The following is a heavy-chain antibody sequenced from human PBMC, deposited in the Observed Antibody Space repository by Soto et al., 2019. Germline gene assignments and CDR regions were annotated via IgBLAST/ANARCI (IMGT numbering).Heavy chain of an antibody. D-gene: IGHD6-19*01. CDR2: IYHSGST. Sequence: SETLSLTCAVSGGSISSSNWWSWARQPPGKGLEWIGEIYHSGSTNYNPSLKSRVTISVDKSKNQFSLKLSSVTAADTAVYYCARAVSGWREFDYWGQGTLVTVSS. J-gene: IGHJ4*02. V-gene: IGHV4-4*02. CDR3: ARAVSGWREFDY. CDR1: GGSISSSNW.